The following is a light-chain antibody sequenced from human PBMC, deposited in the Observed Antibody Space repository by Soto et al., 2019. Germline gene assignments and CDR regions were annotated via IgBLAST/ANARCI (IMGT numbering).Light chain of an antibody. J-gene: IGKJ4*01. CDR2: WAF. V-gene: IGKV4-1*01. CDR3: QQYYRTPST. CDR1: QTVLYSSNNKNY. Sequence: DIVMTQSPDSLAVSLGERATINCKSSQTVLYSSNNKNYLAWYQQKPGQPPKLLIYWAFTRESGVPDRFSGGGSGTDFTLSISNLQAEDVAVYYCQQYYRTPSTFGGGTKVEIK.